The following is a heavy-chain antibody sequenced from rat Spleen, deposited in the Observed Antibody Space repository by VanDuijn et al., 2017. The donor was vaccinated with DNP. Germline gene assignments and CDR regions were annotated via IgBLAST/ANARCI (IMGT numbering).Heavy chain of an antibody. J-gene: IGHJ2*01. D-gene: IGHD1-1*01. CDR2: ISYDGSST. CDR3: TTGVVDY. Sequence: EVQLVESGGGLVQPGRSMKLSCAASGFTFSNYDMAWVRQAPTKGLEWVASISYDGSSTYHRDSVKGRFTISRANAKSTLYLQMDSLRSEDTATYYCTTGVVDYWGQGVMVTVSS. V-gene: IGHV5-20*01. CDR1: GFTFSNYD.